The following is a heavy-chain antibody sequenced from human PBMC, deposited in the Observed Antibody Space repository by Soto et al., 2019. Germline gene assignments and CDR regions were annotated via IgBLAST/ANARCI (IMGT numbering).Heavy chain of an antibody. D-gene: IGHD3-22*01. CDR3: AKEGVAYYYESSGYPYYYYYGMDV. J-gene: IGHJ6*02. Sequence: GGSLRLSXAASGFTFSSNGMNWVRQAPGKGLEWVAVISYDGSNKYYADSVKGRFTISRDNSKDMLYLQMNSLISEVTAVYYCAKEGVAYYYESSGYPYYYYYGMDVWGQGATVTVSS. V-gene: IGHV3-30*18. CDR2: ISYDGSNK. CDR1: GFTFSSNG.